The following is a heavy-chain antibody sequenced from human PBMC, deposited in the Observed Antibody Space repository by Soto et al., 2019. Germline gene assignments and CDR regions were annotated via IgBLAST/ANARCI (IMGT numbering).Heavy chain of an antibody. V-gene: IGHV4-59*01. CDR1: GGSISSYY. CDR3: ASEGDVRYFDY. D-gene: IGHD3-10*01. CDR2: IYYSGST. Sequence: SETLSLTCTVSGGSISSYYWSWIRQPPGKGLEWIGYIYYSGSTNYNPSLKSRVTISVDTSKNQFSLKLSSVTAADTAVYYCASEGDVRYFDYWGQGTLVTVSS. J-gene: IGHJ4*02.